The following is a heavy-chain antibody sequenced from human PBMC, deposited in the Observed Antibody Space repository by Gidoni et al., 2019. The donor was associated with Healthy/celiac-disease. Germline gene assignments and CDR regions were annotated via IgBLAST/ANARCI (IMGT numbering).Heavy chain of an antibody. V-gene: IGHV4-34*01. J-gene: IGHJ4*02. CDR3: ARARPRIRGYSYGYYFDY. CDR2: LNHSGST. D-gene: IGHD5-18*01. Sequence: QVQLQQWGAGLLKPSETLSLTCAVYGGSFSGYYWSWIRQPPGKGLEWIGELNHSGSTNYNPSLKSRVTISVDTSKNQFSLKLSSVTAADTAVYYCARARPRIRGYSYGYYFDYWGQGTLVTVSS. CDR1: GGSFSGYY.